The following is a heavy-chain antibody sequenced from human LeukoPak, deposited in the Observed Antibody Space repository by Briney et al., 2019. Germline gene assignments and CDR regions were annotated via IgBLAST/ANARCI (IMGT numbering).Heavy chain of an antibody. V-gene: IGHV3-7*01. CDR1: GFSFNSDW. Sequence: GGSLRLSCAASGFSFNSDWMDWVRQAPGKGLEWVANIKHDVSEKNYLDSVKGRFTISRDNAQNSLYLQMNGLRVEDTAVYYCTRRLDDWGQGTLVTVSS. CDR3: TRRLDD. CDR2: IKHDVSEK. J-gene: IGHJ4*02. D-gene: IGHD3-16*01.